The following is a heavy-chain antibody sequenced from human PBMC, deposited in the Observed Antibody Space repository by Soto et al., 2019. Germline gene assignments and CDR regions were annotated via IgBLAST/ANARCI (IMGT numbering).Heavy chain of an antibody. CDR1: GGSVSSGSYY. J-gene: IGHJ4*02. CDR2: IYYSGST. V-gene: IGHV4-61*01. D-gene: IGHD4-17*01. Sequence: PSETLSLTCTVSGGSVSSGSYYWSWIRQPPGKGLEWIGYIYYSGSTNYNPSLKSRVTISVDTSKNQFSLKLSSVTAADTAVYYCAGVNYGDYADYWGQGTLVTVSS. CDR3: AGVNYGDYADY.